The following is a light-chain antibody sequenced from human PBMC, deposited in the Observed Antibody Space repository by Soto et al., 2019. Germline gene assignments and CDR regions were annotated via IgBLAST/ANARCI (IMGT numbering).Light chain of an antibody. J-gene: IGKJ5*01. CDR1: QSVNRN. V-gene: IGKV1-39*01. Sequence: DFQVTNSPSSLSALVADRVPITCPESQSVNRNINWYQYKPEKARKLLIHAASNLRSGVPSRFSGSGSGTDFTLTIDSLKPEHFAVHACQYSYISTTITFGQGTRLEIK. CDR2: AAS. CDR3: QYSYISTTIT.